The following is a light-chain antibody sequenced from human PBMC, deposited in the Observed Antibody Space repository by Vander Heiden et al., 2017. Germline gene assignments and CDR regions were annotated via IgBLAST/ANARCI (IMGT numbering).Light chain of an antibody. Sequence: EIVLTQSPATLSLSPGERATLSCRASQSVFTYLAWYQQKPGQAPRLLIHDASKRATGIPARFSGSESGTDFTLTISSLEPEDFAIYYCHQRTSWPLTFGPGTRVDIK. CDR1: QSVFTY. V-gene: IGKV3-11*01. J-gene: IGKJ3*01. CDR3: HQRTSWPLT. CDR2: DAS.